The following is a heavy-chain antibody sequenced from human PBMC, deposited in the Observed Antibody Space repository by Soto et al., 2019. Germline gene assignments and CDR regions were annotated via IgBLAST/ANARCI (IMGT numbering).Heavy chain of an antibody. CDR3: ARGWEGYFDY. D-gene: IGHD1-26*01. CDR1: GFTFSSYW. CDR2: INRDGSEK. V-gene: IGHV3-7*03. J-gene: IGHJ4*02. Sequence: EMQLVESGGGLVQPGGSLRLSCAVSGFTFSSYWMGWVHQAPGTGLEWVANINRDGSEKHYVDSVEGRFTISRDNAKNSLYLHINSLRVDDTAVYYCARGWEGYFDYWGQGTLVTVSS.